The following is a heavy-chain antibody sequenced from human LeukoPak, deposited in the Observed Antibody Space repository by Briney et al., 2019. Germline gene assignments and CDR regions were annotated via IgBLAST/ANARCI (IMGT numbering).Heavy chain of an antibody. J-gene: IGHJ4*02. CDR3: AKGNEGLRYFDPQYSFDS. D-gene: IGHD3-9*01. Sequence: GGSLRLSCAASGFTFSSYGMSWVRQAPGKGLEWVSSISGGGGSTYYADSVKGRFTISRDNSKNTLYLQMNSLRSEDTAVYYCAKGNEGLRYFDPQYSFDSWGQRTLVTVSS. V-gene: IGHV3-23*01. CDR1: GFTFSSYG. CDR2: ISGGGGST.